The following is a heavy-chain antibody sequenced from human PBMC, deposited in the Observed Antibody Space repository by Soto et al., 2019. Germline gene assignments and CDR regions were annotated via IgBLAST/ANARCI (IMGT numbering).Heavy chain of an antibody. V-gene: IGHV1-69*01. CDR3: AGRITTVRGHQGMDV. Sequence: QVQLVQSGAEVKKPGSSVKVSCKASGGTFSSYAISWVRQAPGQGLEWMGGIIPIFGTANYAQKFQGRVTMTADEYTSTAYMELSSLRSADTAVYYCAGRITTVRGHQGMDVWGQGTTVTVSS. CDR2: IIPIFGTA. CDR1: GGTFSSYA. D-gene: IGHD3-10*01. J-gene: IGHJ6*02.